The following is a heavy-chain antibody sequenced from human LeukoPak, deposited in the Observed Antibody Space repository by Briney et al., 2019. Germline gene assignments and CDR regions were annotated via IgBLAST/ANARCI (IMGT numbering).Heavy chain of an antibody. V-gene: IGHV3-48*01. J-gene: IGHJ4*02. CDR2: ISRDSDIR. CDR3: VRDNPRCCGVVPVNIDDF. CDR1: GFIFGRDS. D-gene: IGHD2-15*01. Sequence: GGSLRLSCAASGFIFGRDSMNWVRQAPGRGLEWISYISRDSDIRYYADSVRGRFHISRDNAKNSLSLQMHSLRAEDTAVYYCVRDNPRCCGVVPVNIDDFWGQGTLVTVSS.